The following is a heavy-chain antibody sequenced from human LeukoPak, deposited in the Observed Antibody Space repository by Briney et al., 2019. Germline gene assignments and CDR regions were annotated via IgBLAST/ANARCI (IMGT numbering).Heavy chain of an antibody. CDR3: ARSTVRGPDYYYYYMDV. CDR1: GYTFTDYH. V-gene: IGHV1-69*13. D-gene: IGHD3-10*01. J-gene: IGHJ6*03. Sequence: GASVKVSCKASGYTFTDYHMHWVRQAPGQGLEWMGGIIPIFGTANYAQKFQGRVTITADESTSTAYMELSSLRSEDTAVYYCARSTVRGPDYYYYYMDVWGKGTTVTVSS. CDR2: IIPIFGTA.